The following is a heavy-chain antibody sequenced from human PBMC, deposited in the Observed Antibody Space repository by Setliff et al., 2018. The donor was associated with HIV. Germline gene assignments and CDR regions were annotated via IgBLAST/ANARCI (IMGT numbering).Heavy chain of an antibody. D-gene: IGHD3-10*01. CDR3: ARAYFGSGIYY. CDR2: IYSSGST. CDR1: GGSISSYY. V-gene: IGHV4-4*09. J-gene: IGHJ4*02. Sequence: SETLSLTCTVSGGSISSYYWSWIRQPPGKGLEWLGHIYSSGSTNYNPSLKSRVTISVDTSKNQFSLNLYSVTAADTAVYYCARAYFGSGIYYWGQGTLVTVSS.